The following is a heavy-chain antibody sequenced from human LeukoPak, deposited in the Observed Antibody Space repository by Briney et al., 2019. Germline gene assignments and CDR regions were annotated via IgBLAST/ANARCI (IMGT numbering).Heavy chain of an antibody. CDR1: GGSISSGGYY. CDR2: IYYSGST. Sequence: SQTLSLTCTVSGGSISSGGYYWSWIRQHPGKGLEWIGYIYYSGSTYYNPSLKSRVTISVDTSKNQFSLKLSSVTAADTAVYYCAGAKMTTSAFDIGGQGAMVSVSS. CDR3: AGAKMTTSAFDI. D-gene: IGHD5-24*01. J-gene: IGHJ3*02. V-gene: IGHV4-31*03.